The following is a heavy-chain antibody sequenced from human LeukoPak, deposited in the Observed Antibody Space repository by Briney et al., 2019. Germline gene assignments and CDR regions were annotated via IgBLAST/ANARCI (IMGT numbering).Heavy chain of an antibody. CDR2: IYYSGST. D-gene: IGHD3-22*01. V-gene: IGHV4-39*07. CDR1: GGSISSSSYY. J-gene: IGHJ6*03. CDR3: ARAITADSSGYYSRQYYYMDV. Sequence: SETLSLTCTVSGGSISSSSYYWGWIRQPPGKGLEWIGSIYYSGSTYYNPSLKSRVTISVDTSKNQFSLKLSSVTAADTAVYYCARAITADSSGYYSRQYYYMDVWGKGTTVTISS.